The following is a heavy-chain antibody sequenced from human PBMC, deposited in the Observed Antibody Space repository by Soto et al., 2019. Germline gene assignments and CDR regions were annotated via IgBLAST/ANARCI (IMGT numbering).Heavy chain of an antibody. J-gene: IGHJ4*02. CDR1: GYTITDYY. Sequence: QVQLVQSGAEVKKPGAAVKVSCKASGYTITDYYIHWVRQAPGQGLEWMGWINPHSVDITYAQRVQGRVTMTRDTSISTAYMELSRLRSDDTAVYYCARGWGDYLDYWGQGTLVTVSS. V-gene: IGHV1-2*02. CDR3: ARGWGDYLDY. D-gene: IGHD3-10*01. CDR2: INPHSVDI.